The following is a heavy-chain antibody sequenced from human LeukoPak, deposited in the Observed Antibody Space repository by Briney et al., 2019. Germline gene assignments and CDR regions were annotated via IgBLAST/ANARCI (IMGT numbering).Heavy chain of an antibody. D-gene: IGHD2-15*01. Sequence: KPSETLSLTCTVSGGPISSYYWSWIRQPAGKGLEWIGRIYTSGSTNYNPSLKSRVTMSVDTSKNQFSLKLSSVTAADTAVYYCARECSGGSCFDAFDIWGQGTMVTVSS. CDR3: ARECSGGSCFDAFDI. CDR2: IYTSGST. J-gene: IGHJ3*02. CDR1: GGPISSYY. V-gene: IGHV4-4*07.